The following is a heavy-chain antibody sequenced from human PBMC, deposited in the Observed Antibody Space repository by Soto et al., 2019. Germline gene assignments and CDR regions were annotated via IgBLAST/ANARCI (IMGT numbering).Heavy chain of an antibody. CDR1: GFTFDDYA. CDR3: AKVSEGYSGGMDV. Sequence: AGGSLRLSCAASGFTFDDYAMHWVRQAPGKGLEWVSLISWDGGSTYYADSVKGRFTISRDNSKNSLYLQMNSLRAEDTALYYCAKVSEGYSGGMDVWGQGTTVTVSS. D-gene: IGHD2-15*01. J-gene: IGHJ6*02. CDR2: ISWDGGST. V-gene: IGHV3-43D*04.